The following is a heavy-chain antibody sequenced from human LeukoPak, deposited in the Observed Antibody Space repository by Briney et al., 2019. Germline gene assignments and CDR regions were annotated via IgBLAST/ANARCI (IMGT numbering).Heavy chain of an antibody. D-gene: IGHD4-17*01. J-gene: IGHJ3*02. V-gene: IGHV4-59*08. CDR1: GGSINNYF. CDR3: ARATTVTTAGAFDI. CDR2: VYYSGST. Sequence: SETLSLTCTVSGGSINNYFWSWIRQPPGKGLEWIAYVYYSGSTNYNPSLKSRVTISVDTSKNQFSLMMSSVTAADTAVYYCARATTVTTAGAFDIWGQGTMVTVSS.